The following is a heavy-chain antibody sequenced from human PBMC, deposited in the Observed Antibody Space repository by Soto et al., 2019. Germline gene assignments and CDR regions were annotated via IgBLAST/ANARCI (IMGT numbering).Heavy chain of an antibody. CDR2: IIPIFGTA. J-gene: IGHJ4*02. CDR3: ARVGSAGVSSS. CDR1: GGTFSSYA. Sequence: SVKVSCKASGGTFSSYAISWVRQAPGQGLEWMGGIIPIFGTANYAQEFQGRVTITADESTSTAYMELSSLRSEDTAVYYCARVGSAGVSSSWGQGTLVTVSS. D-gene: IGHD6-13*01. V-gene: IGHV1-69*13.